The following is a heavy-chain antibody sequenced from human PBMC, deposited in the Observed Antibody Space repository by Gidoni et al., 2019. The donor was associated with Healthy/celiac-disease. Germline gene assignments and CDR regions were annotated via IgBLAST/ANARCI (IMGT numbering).Heavy chain of an antibody. CDR2: IKSKTDGGTT. D-gene: IGHD3-10*01. V-gene: IGHV3-15*07. Sequence: SNARMNWVRQAPGKGLEWVGRIKSKTDGGTTDYAAPVKGRFTISRDDSKNTLYLQMNSLKTEDTAVYYCTTEGDPFAEDTHAFDIWGQGTMVTVSS. CDR1: SNAR. CDR3: TTEGDPFAEDTHAFDI. J-gene: IGHJ3*02.